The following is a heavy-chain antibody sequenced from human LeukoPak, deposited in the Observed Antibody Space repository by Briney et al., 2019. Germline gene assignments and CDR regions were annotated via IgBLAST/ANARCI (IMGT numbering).Heavy chain of an antibody. CDR1: GGTFSSYG. J-gene: IGHJ5*02. Sequence: GSSVKVSCKAPGGTFSSYGISWVRQAPGQGLEWMGTILPIFNSTNYAQKFQDRVTVTADESTSTAYMELSSLRSDDTAVYYCARDGSTNTNWFDPWGQGTLVTVSS. CDR3: ARDGSTNTNWFDP. V-gene: IGHV1-69*15. D-gene: IGHD2-2*01. CDR2: ILPIFNST.